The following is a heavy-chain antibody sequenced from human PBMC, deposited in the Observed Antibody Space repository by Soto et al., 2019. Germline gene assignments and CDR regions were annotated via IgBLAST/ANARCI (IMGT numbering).Heavy chain of an antibody. CDR3: ARDRQYAAGFIDV. Sequence: GGSLRLSCAASGFTFSSYAMHWVRQAPGTGLEWVAVISSDGSDKYYADSVKGRFAISRDNSKTKLYVQFNRMRAEDTALYYCARDRQYAAGFIDVPGHGTKVT. D-gene: IGHD3-10*01. V-gene: IGHV3-30*09. CDR2: ISSDGSDK. J-gene: IGHJ6*02. CDR1: GFTFSSYA.